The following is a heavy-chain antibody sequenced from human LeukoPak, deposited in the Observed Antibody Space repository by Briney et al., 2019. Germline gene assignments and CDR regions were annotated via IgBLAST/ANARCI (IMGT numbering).Heavy chain of an antibody. CDR1: GGSISSSSYY. J-gene: IGHJ3*02. V-gene: IGHV4-39*01. CDR2: IYYSGST. Sequence: SETLSLTCTVSGGSISSSSYYWGWIRQPPGKGLEWIGSIYYSGSTYYNPSLKSRVTISVDTSKNQFSLKLSSVTAADTAVYYCARGYGDYLAAFDIWGQGTMVTVSS. D-gene: IGHD4-17*01. CDR3: ARGYGDYLAAFDI.